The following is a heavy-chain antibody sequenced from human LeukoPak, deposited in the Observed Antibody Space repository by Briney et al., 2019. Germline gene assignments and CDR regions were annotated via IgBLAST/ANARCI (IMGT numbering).Heavy chain of an antibody. CDR3: ARGTVTYYYDSRGYVRFDP. D-gene: IGHD3-22*01. CDR1: GGSISSYY. CDR2: IYYSGST. J-gene: IGHJ5*02. V-gene: IGHV4-59*01. Sequence: SETLSLTCTVSGGSISSYYWSWIRQPPGKGLEGIGYIYYSGSTNYNPSLKSRVTISVATSKNQFSLKLSSVTAADTAVYYWARGTVTYYYDSRGYVRFDPWAQGTLVTVSS.